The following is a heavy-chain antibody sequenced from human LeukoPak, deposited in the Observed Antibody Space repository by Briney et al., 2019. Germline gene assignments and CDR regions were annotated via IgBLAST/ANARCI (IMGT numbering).Heavy chain of an antibody. D-gene: IGHD1-26*01. Sequence: GASVKVSCKASGYTFASYGISWVRQVPGQGLEWMGWISAYNGNTNYAQKFQGRVTMTTDTSTSTAYMELRSLRSDDTAVYYCARYIVGATDFDYWGQGTLVTVSS. CDR1: GYTFASYG. J-gene: IGHJ4*02. V-gene: IGHV1-18*01. CDR3: ARYIVGATDFDY. CDR2: ISAYNGNT.